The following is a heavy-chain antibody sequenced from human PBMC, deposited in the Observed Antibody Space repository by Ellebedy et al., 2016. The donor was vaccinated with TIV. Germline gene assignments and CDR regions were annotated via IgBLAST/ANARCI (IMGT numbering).Heavy chain of an antibody. J-gene: IGHJ6*02. CDR1: RGTFSSYG. V-gene: IGHV1-69*04. Sequence: SVKVSXKASRGTFSSYGITWVRQAPGQGLEWMGRIIPVLGTANYAQKFQGRVTITADTSTTTAYMELSSLRTEDTAVYYCARPSPRSGSGTYLYYYAMDVWGQGTTVTVSS. CDR3: ARPSPRSGSGTYLYYYAMDV. D-gene: IGHD3-10*01. CDR2: IIPVLGTA.